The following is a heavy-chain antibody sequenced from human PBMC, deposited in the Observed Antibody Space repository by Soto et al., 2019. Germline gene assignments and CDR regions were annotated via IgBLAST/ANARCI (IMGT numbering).Heavy chain of an antibody. CDR3: ARAPLPSIFFAYGMDV. D-gene: IGHD3-3*02. CDR2: IYYSGST. CDR1: GGSISSGDYY. V-gene: IGHV4-31*03. Sequence: QVQLQESGPGLVKPSQTLSLTCTVSGGSISSGDYYWNWIRQHPGKGLEWIGYIYYSGSTYYNPSLKSRVTISVATSRNQFSLKLSSVTAADTAVYYCARAPLPSIFFAYGMDVWGQGTTVTVSS. J-gene: IGHJ6*02.